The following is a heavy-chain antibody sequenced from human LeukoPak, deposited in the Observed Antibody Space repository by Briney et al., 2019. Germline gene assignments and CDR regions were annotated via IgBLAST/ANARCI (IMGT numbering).Heavy chain of an antibody. J-gene: IGHJ4*02. Sequence: SGGSLRLSCAASGFTFSSYAMSWVRQAPGKGLEWVSAISGSGGSTYYADSVKGRFTISRDNSKNTLYLQMNSLRAEDTAVYYCAKWWYSSGWYGWDYWGQGTLVTVSS. CDR2: ISGSGGST. CDR3: AKWWYSSGWYGWDY. V-gene: IGHV3-23*01. CDR1: GFTFSSYA. D-gene: IGHD6-19*01.